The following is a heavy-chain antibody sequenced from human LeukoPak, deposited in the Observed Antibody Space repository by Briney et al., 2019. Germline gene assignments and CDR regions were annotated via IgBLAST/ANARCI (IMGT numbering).Heavy chain of an antibody. CDR2: IYYSGST. CDR1: GGSISSYY. D-gene: IGHD3-10*01. CDR3: ARELWANDAFDI. Sequence: PSETLSLTCTVSGGSISSYYWSWLRQPPGKGLEWIGYIYYSGSTNYNPALKSRVTISVDTSKNQFFLKLSSVTAADTAVYYCARELWANDAFDIWGQGTMVTVSS. J-gene: IGHJ3*02. V-gene: IGHV4-59*01.